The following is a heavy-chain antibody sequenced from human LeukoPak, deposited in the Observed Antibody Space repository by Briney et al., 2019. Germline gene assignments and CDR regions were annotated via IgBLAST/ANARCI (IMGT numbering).Heavy chain of an antibody. D-gene: IGHD1-26*01. CDR1: GGTFSAYW. V-gene: IGHV3-7*01. J-gene: IGHJ4*02. CDR3: AKVPRDSGCY. Sequence: GGSLRLSCVVSGGTFSAYWMAWVRQAPGKGLEWVAEINEDGGVIYYVDSMKGRFTISRDNAKNSLYLEMKTLGVEDTAVYYCAKVPRDSGCYWGQETLVTVSS. CDR2: INEDGGVI.